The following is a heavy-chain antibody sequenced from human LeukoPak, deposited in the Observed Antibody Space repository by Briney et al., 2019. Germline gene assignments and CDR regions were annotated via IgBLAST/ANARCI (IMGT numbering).Heavy chain of an antibody. D-gene: IGHD3-22*01. J-gene: IGHJ1*01. CDR1: GYTFTGYY. CDR3: ARSSDYYDSSPSSEYFQH. Sequence: GASVKVSCKASGYTFTGYYMHWVRQAPGQGLEWMGWINPNSGGTNYAQKFQGWVTMTRDTSISTAYMELSRLRSDDTAVYYCARSSDYYDSSPSSEYFQHWGQGTLVTVSS. V-gene: IGHV1-2*04. CDR2: INPNSGGT.